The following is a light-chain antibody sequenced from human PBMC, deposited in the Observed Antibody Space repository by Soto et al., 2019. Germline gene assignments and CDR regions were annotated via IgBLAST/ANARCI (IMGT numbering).Light chain of an antibody. Sequence: QSALTQPRSVSGSPGQSVTISCTGTSGDVGGYNYVSWYQQHPGKAPKLMIYDVSKRPSGVPDRFSGSKSGNTASLTISGLQAEDEADYYCCSYAGSYTYVVFGGGTQLTVL. V-gene: IGLV2-11*01. CDR3: CSYAGSYTYVV. CDR2: DVS. CDR1: SGDVGGYNY. J-gene: IGLJ2*01.